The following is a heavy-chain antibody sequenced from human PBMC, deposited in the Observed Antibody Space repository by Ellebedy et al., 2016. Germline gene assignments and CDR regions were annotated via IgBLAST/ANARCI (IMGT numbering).Heavy chain of an antibody. CDR3: RQGHYFNY. CDR2: ISADGRRT. J-gene: IGHJ4*02. V-gene: IGHV3-23*01. Sequence: GGSLRLSXTASGLSFTTFFMSWVRQAPGKGLEWVSTISADGRRTFFADSVRGRFTVSRDNSRSTLFLQMHSLRVEDTAVYYCRQGHYFNYWGQGTLVTVSS. CDR1: GLSFTTFF.